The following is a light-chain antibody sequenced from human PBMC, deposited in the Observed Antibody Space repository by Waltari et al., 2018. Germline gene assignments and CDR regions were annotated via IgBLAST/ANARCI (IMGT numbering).Light chain of an antibody. CDR3: QQYNSYLYT. CDR2: QAS. J-gene: IGKJ2*01. V-gene: IGKV1-5*03. CDR1: QSISNW. Sequence: DIQMTQSPSTLSASVGDRVTITSRASQSISNWLAWYQQKPGKAPKLLIYQASSLESGVPSSFSGSGAGTELTLTISSLQPEDFATYYCQQYNSYLYTFGQGTKLEIK.